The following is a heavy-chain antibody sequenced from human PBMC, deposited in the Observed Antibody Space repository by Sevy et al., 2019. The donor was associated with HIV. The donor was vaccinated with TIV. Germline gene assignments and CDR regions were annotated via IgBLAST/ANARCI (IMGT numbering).Heavy chain of an antibody. CDR2: ISFDGGNK. CDR3: ARDRGWYYYCSGSPEEYYRMDV. J-gene: IGHJ6*02. Sequence: GGSLRLSCAASGFTFSRYTMHWVRQAPGKGLEWEAVISFDGGNKYYADSVKSRFTISRDNSKNTLYLQMNSLRAEDTGVYYCARDRGWYYYCSGSPEEYYRMDVWGQGTTVTVSS. CDR1: GFTFSRYT. D-gene: IGHD3-10*01. V-gene: IGHV3-30-3*01.